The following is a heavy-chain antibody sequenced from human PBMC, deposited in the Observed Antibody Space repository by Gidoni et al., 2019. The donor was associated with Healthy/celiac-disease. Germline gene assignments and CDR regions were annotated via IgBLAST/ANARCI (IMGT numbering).Heavy chain of an antibody. CDR3: ARDGSYCTNGVCSRVYYYYGMDV. V-gene: IGHV1-18*01. D-gene: IGHD2-8*01. CDR1: GYTFTSYG. J-gene: IGHJ6*02. Sequence: QVQLVQSGAEVKKPWASVKVSCKASGYTFTSYGISWVRQAPGQGLEWMGWISAYNGNTNYAQKLQGRVTMTTDTSTSTAYMELRSLRSDDTAVYYCARDGSYCTNGVCSRVYYYYGMDVWGQGTTVTVSS. CDR2: ISAYNGNT.